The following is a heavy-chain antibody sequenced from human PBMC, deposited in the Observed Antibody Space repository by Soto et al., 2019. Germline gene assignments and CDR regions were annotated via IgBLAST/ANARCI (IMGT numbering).Heavy chain of an antibody. J-gene: IGHJ4*02. CDR1: GFTFSSYA. Sequence: PGGTLRLSCAASGFTFSSYAMHWVRQAPGKGLEWVAVISYDGSNKYYADSVKGRFTISRDNSKNTLYLQMNSLRAEDTAVYYCARALRPHFFGVVIYYYFDYWGQGTLVTVSS. CDR3: ARALRPHFFGVVIYYYFDY. V-gene: IGHV3-30-3*01. D-gene: IGHD3-3*01. CDR2: ISYDGSNK.